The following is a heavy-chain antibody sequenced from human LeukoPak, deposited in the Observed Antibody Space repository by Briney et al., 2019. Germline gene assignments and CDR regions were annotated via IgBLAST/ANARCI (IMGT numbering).Heavy chain of an antibody. D-gene: IGHD3-22*01. J-gene: IGHJ4*02. V-gene: IGHV3-23*01. Sequence: GGSLRLSCAASGFTFSSYAMSWVRQAPGKGLEWVSAISGSGSSTYYADSVKGRFTISRDNSKNTLYLQMNSLRAEDTAVYYCAKVENYDSSGYLHWGQGTLVTVSS. CDR3: AKVENYDSSGYLH. CDR1: GFTFSSYA. CDR2: ISGSGSST.